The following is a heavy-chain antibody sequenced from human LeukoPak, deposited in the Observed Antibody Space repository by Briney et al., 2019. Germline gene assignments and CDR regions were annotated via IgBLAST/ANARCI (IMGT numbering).Heavy chain of an antibody. J-gene: IGHJ4*02. CDR3: ARGELGYCSGGSCKHDY. D-gene: IGHD2-15*01. Sequence: GGSLRLSCAASGFTFSSYSMNWVRQAPGKGLEWVSSISSSSSYIYYADSVKGRFTISRDNAKNSLYLQMNSLGAEDTAVYYCARGELGYCSGGSCKHDYWGQGTLVTVSS. V-gene: IGHV3-21*01. CDR1: GFTFSSYS. CDR2: ISSSSSYI.